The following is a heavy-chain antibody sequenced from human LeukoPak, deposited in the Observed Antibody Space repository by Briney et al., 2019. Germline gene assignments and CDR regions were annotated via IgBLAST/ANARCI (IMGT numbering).Heavy chain of an antibody. J-gene: IGHJ5*02. CDR3: ARATYDSSGITTCWFDP. CDR2: IYYSGST. V-gene: IGHV4-59*01. D-gene: IGHD3-22*01. CDR1: GGSISSYY. Sequence: SETLSLTCTVSGGSISSYYWSWIRQPPGKGLEWIGYIYYSGSTNYNPSLKSRVTISVDTSKNQFSLKRSSVTAADTAVYYCARATYDSSGITTCWFDPWGQGTLVTVSS.